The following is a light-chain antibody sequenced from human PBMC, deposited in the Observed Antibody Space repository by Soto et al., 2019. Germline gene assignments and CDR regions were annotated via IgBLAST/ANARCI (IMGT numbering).Light chain of an antibody. CDR1: QSVSSK. CDR3: HQSNHWLTWT. Sequence: EIVMTQSPATLSLSPGQRTTLSCRASQSVSSKLAWYQQRPGQAPSLLIYSASTRATGIPARFSRSGSGTEFTLTISSLQSEDFAVYYCHQSNHWLTWTLGQGTKVDIK. CDR2: SAS. J-gene: IGKJ1*01. V-gene: IGKV3-15*01.